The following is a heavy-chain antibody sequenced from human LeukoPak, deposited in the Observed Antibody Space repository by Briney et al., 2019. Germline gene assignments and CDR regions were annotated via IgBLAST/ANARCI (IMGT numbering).Heavy chain of an antibody. CDR2: IYTGGGT. CDR3: VRGDPGLVKAASSSLDL. V-gene: IGHV3-66*02. Sequence: GGSLRLSCAGSGFTVSNFYMSWVRQAPGKGLEWISVIYTGGGTYYADSVKGRFTISRDTSKNTLHLHMSSLKPEDRAVYYCVRGDPGLVKAASSSLDLWGQGTPVTVSS. J-gene: IGHJ4*02. CDR1: GFTVSNFY. D-gene: IGHD6-6*01.